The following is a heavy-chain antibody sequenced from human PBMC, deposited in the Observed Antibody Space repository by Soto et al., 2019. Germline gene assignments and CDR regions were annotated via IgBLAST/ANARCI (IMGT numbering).Heavy chain of an antibody. V-gene: IGHV4-59*11. J-gene: IGHJ4*02. D-gene: IGHD3-3*01. CDR3: TRVEHFGYQLH. Sequence: SETLSLTCTVSGASIRTHYWSWIRQPPGKGLEWIGYFYDGGSTTYNPSLKSRVTISVVTSRNQFSLKLTSVTAEDTAVYYCTRVEHFGYQLHWGQGTLVTVSS. CDR2: FYDGGST. CDR1: GASIRTHY.